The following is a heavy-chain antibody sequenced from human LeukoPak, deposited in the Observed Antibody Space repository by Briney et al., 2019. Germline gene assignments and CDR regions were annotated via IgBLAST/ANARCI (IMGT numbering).Heavy chain of an antibody. CDR1: GYTFSSYG. CDR2: ISAYNGDT. Sequence: GASVKVSCKASGYTFSSYGFNWVRQAPGQGLKWMGWISAYNGDTNYAQKFQGRVTMTTDTSTSTAYMEPRSLRSDDTAVYYCARDMVRGVDYWGQGTLVTVSS. V-gene: IGHV1-18*04. CDR3: ARDMVRGVDY. J-gene: IGHJ4*02. D-gene: IGHD3-10*01.